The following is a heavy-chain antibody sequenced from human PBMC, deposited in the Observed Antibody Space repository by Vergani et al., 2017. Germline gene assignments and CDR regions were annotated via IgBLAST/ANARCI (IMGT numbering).Heavy chain of an antibody. CDR3: ARHTTYTDS. CDR1: EYSFGNYW. CDR2: IYPTDSDT. Sequence: EVELVQPGPEMRKPGESLKFSCKGPEYSFGNYWIGWVGQMPGKGLEWMGIIYPTDSDTRYSPSFQGQFTITAAKSISTAFLQWDSLKASDTALYYCARHTTYTDSWGQGTLVTVSS. D-gene: IGHD1-1*01. J-gene: IGHJ4*02. V-gene: IGHV5-51*01.